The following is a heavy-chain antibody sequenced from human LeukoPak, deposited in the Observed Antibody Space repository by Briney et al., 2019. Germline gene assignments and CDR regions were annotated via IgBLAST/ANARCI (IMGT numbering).Heavy chain of an antibody. CDR3: VRVGSVAGSDYLDY. CDR1: GFAFSDHF. Sequence: GGSLRLSCAVSGFAFSDHFLDWVRQAPGKGLEWVGRSRNKAKSYTTEYAASVKGRFTISRDDSKNSLYLQMNSLKTEDTAVYYCVRVGSVAGSDYLDYWGRGTLVTVSS. J-gene: IGHJ4*02. V-gene: IGHV3-72*01. CDR2: SRNKAKSYTT. D-gene: IGHD6-19*01.